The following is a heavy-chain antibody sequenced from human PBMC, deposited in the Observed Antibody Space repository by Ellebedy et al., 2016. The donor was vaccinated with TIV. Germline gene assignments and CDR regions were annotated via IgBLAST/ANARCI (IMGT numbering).Heavy chain of an antibody. CDR3: VRAVPNWFDP. Sequence: GESLKISCAAAGFMFNTDAMSWVRQAPGRGLEWVSTISGSGGTTYYVDSMKGRFTISRDNAKNSLYLQMHSLRADDTAVYYCVRAVPNWFDPWGQGTLVTVSS. J-gene: IGHJ5*02. CDR2: ISGSGGTT. CDR1: GFMFNTDA. V-gene: IGHV3-23*01.